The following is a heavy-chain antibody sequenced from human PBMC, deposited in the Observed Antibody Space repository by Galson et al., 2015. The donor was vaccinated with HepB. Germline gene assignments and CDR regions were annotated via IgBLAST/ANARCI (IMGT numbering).Heavy chain of an antibody. V-gene: IGHV3-21*01. CDR1: GFTFSSYS. D-gene: IGHD4-11*01. J-gene: IGHJ4*02. CDR3: ARDLPTSYSVDY. Sequence: SLRLSCAASGFTFSSYSMNWVRQAPGKGLEWASSISSSSSYIYYADSVKGRFTISRDNAKNSLYLQMNSLRAEDTAVYYCARDLPTSYSVDYWGQGTLVTVSS. CDR2: ISSSSSYI.